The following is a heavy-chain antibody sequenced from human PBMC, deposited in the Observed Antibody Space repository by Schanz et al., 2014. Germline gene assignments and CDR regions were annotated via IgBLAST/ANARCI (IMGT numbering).Heavy chain of an antibody. J-gene: IGHJ4*02. CDR3: AKDQGSYGSGSYSYFDY. CDR1: GFTVSNSY. D-gene: IGHD3-10*01. V-gene: IGHV3-30*02. Sequence: VQLVDSGGGLVQPGGSLRLSCAASGFTVSNSYIHWVRQAPGKGLEWVANIGYDGSEKYYVDSVKGRFTISRDNSKDTLYLQMNSLRAEDTAVYYCAKDQGSYGSGSYSYFDYWGQGTLATVSS. CDR2: IGYDGSEK.